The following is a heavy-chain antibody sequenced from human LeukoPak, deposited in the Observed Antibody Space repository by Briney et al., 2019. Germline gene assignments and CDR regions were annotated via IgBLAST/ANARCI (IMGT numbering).Heavy chain of an antibody. Sequence: SETLSLTCAVYGGSFSGYYWSWIRQPPGKGLEWIGYIYHSGSTYYNPSLKSRVTISVDRSKNQFSLKLSSVTAADTAVYYCARSTPDYSNRRAFDYWGQGTLVTVSS. V-gene: IGHV4-34*01. D-gene: IGHD4-11*01. CDR1: GGSFSGYY. CDR3: ARSTPDYSNRRAFDY. CDR2: IYHSGST. J-gene: IGHJ4*02.